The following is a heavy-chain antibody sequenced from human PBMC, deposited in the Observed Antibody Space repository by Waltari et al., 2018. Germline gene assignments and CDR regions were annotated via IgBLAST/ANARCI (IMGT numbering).Heavy chain of an antibody. D-gene: IGHD2-21*02. Sequence: QVQLQESGPSLLKPSETLSLICTVSGGSISGFYLSWVRQPPGKGLDWIGYIYYTGSTNFNPSLNSRVTMSVDTSKNQFSLKLSSVTAADTAFYYCARGGGGDWEWFDPWGQGTLVTVSS. CDR2: IYYTGST. CDR1: GGSISGFY. CDR3: ARGGGGDWEWFDP. J-gene: IGHJ5*02. V-gene: IGHV4-59*01.